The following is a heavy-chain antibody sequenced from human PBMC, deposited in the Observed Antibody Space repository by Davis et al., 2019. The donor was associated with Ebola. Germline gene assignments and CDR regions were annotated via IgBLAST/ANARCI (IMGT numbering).Heavy chain of an antibody. CDR3: ARGVGYCTGGVCYTGVDFDY. V-gene: IGHV4-59*12. D-gene: IGHD2-8*02. CDR2: IYYSGST. Sequence: MPGGSLRLSCTVSGGSISSYYWSWIRQPPGKGLEWIGYIYYSGSTNYNPSLKSRVTISVDTSKNQFSLKLSSVTAADTAVYYCARGVGYCTGGVCYTGVDFDYWGQGTLVTVSS. CDR1: GGSISSYY. J-gene: IGHJ4*02.